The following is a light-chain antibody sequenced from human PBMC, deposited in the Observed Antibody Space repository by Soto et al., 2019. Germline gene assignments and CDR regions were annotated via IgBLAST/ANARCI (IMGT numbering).Light chain of an antibody. CDR3: QTWGTGILV. V-gene: IGLV4-69*01. Sequence: QLVLTQSPSASASLGASVNLTCTLSSGHSYYAIAWHQQQPQKGPRYLMKLNSDGSHSKGDGIPDRFSGSSSGAERYLTISSLQSEDEADYYCQTWGTGILVFGGGTKVTVL. J-gene: IGLJ3*02. CDR1: SGHSYYA. CDR2: LNSDGSH.